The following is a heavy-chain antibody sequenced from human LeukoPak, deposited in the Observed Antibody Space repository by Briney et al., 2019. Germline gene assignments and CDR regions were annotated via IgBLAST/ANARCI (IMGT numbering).Heavy chain of an antibody. CDR2: MNPNSGGT. CDR3: ASGGYYDSSGYHDY. CDR1: GYTFTSYD. V-gene: IGHV1-2*02. D-gene: IGHD3-22*01. Sequence: ASVKVSCKASGYTFTSYDINWLRQATGQGPEWMGWMNPNSGGTNYAQKFQGRVTMTRDTSISTAYMELSRLRSDDTAVYYCASGGYYDSSGYHDYWGQGTLVTVSS. J-gene: IGHJ4*02.